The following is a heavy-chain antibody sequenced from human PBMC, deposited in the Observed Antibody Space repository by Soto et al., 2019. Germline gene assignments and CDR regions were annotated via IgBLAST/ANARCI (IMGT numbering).Heavy chain of an antibody. Sequence: GGSLRLSCEASGFSFSRHSMNWVRQAPGKGLEWVSSIGNDPSYLYYAGSVKGRFTISRDNAKNSLYLQMNSLRVEDTAVYYCARDRVYSGWYAPGYWGQGTLVTVSS. D-gene: IGHD6-19*01. V-gene: IGHV3-21*06. CDR3: ARDRVYSGWYAPGY. CDR2: IGNDPSYL. CDR1: GFSFSRHS. J-gene: IGHJ4*02.